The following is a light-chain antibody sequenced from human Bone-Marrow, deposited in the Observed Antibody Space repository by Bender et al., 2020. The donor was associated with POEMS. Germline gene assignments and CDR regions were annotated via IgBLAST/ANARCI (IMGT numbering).Light chain of an antibody. CDR1: SSDVGGYNY. J-gene: IGLJ2*01. CDR3: SSYAGSNNVV. Sequence: QSALTQPPSASGSPGQLVTISCTGTSSDVGGYNYVSWYQQYPGKAPKLMIYEVYKRPSGVPDRFSGSKSGNTASLTVSGLQAEDEADYYCSSYAGSNNVVFGGGTKLTVL. V-gene: IGLV2-8*01. CDR2: EVY.